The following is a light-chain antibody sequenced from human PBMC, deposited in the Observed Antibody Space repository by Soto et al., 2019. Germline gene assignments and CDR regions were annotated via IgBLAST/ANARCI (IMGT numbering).Light chain of an antibody. CDR2: DAS. J-gene: IGKJ1*01. V-gene: IGKV1-5*01. Sequence: DIQMTQSPSSLSASVGDRVTITCRASQSISNHLNWYQQKPGKAPKLLIYDASSLERGVPSRFSGSGSGTEFTLTISSLQPDDFATYYCQQYNGYFPTFGQGTKV. CDR1: QSISNH. CDR3: QQYNGYFPT.